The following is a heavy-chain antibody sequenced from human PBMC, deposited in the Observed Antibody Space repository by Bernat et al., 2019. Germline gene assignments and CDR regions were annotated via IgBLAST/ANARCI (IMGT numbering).Heavy chain of an antibody. CDR1: GGSISSSNW. Sequence: QVQLQESGPGLVKPSGTLSLTCAVSGGSISSSNWWSRVRQPPGKGLEWIGEIYHSGSTNYTPPLRSRVTISVDKSKNQFSLKLSSVTAADAAVYYWASHPGGVGESPIDYWGQGTLVTVSS. D-gene: IGHD3-10*01. CDR2: IYHSGST. CDR3: ASHPGGVGESPIDY. J-gene: IGHJ4*02. V-gene: IGHV4-4*02.